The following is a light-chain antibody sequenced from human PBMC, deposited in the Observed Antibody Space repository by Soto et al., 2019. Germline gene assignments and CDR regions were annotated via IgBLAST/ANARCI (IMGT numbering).Light chain of an antibody. V-gene: IGLV1-40*01. CDR1: SSNIGAGYD. CDR2: GNS. CDR3: QSYDSSLGGGV. J-gene: IGLJ3*02. Sequence: QSVLTQPPSVSGAPGQRVTISCTGSSSNIGAGYDVHWYQQLPGTAPKLLIYGNSNRPSGVPDRFSGSKSGTSASLAIPGLQAEDDADYYCQSYDSSLGGGVFGGGTKLTVL.